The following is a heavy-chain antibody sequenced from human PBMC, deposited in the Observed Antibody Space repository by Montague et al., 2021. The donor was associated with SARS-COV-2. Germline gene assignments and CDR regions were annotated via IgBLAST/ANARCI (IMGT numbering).Heavy chain of an antibody. Sequence: SETLSLTCSVSGGFLDSDNFFWGWIRQPPGKRLEWIGVISNGGRTLDXXXLERRVTISVHTSRNQLSLNVKSVTAADTAVYYCARHRRYDVVTYYPDFRGQGILVTVSS. J-gene: IGHJ4*02. CDR1: GGFLDSDNFF. D-gene: IGHD3-9*01. CDR3: ARHRRYDVVTYYPDF. CDR2: ISNGGRT. V-gene: IGHV4-39*01.